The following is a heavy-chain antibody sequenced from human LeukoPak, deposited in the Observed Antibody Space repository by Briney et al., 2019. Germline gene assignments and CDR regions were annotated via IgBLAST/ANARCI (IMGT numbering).Heavy chain of an antibody. CDR2: ISSSGSTI. CDR1: GFTFSSYE. J-gene: IGHJ4*02. CDR3: AKIYCSGGSCSQYFDY. Sequence: PGGPLRLSCAASGFTFSSYEMSWVRQAPGKGLEWVSYISSSGSTIYYADSVKGRFTISRDNSKNTLYLQMNSLRAEDTAVYYCAKIYCSGGSCSQYFDYWGQGTLVTVSS. D-gene: IGHD2-15*01. V-gene: IGHV3-48*03.